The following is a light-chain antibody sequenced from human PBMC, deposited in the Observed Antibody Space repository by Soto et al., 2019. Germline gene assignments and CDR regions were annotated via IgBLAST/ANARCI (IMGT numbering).Light chain of an antibody. CDR1: QSLVYSDGNTY. V-gene: IGKV2-30*01. Sequence: DVVMTQSPLSLPVTLGQPASISCSSSQSLVYSDGNTYLNWFQQRPGPSPRRLIYKVSNRDSGVPSRLSCSGSDSDSRLKTSSVEAEDVGVYYGMQGAREPERYNFGQGTKLEIK. CDR2: KVS. J-gene: IGKJ2*01. CDR3: MQGAREPERYN.